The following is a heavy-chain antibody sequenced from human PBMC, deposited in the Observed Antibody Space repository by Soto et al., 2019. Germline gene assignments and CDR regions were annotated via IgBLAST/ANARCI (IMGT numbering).Heavy chain of an antibody. Sequence: QVKLQESGPGLVKASQTLSLTCTVSGGSISSGDYYWSWIRQAPGKGLEWIGYIYYSGSTYYNPSLKSRVTISTDTSKNQFSLKLSSVTAADPAVYYCARAQLVGYYFDSWGQGTLVTVSS. D-gene: IGHD2-2*01. CDR2: IYYSGST. CDR3: ARAQLVGYYFDS. V-gene: IGHV4-30-4*01. J-gene: IGHJ4*02. CDR1: GGSISSGDYY.